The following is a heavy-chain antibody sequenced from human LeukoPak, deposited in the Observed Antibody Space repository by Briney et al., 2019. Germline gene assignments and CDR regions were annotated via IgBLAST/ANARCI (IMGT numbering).Heavy chain of an antibody. CDR2: IITIFGPT. D-gene: IGHD6-19*01. CDR1: GGTFSNYV. J-gene: IGHJ5*02. Sequence: SVKVSCKASGGTFSNYVFSWVRQAPGQGLEWMGVIITIFGPTNYAQKFKGRATITTDESTSIVYMELSSLRSVDTAVYYCASGSDWYGIDLWGQGTLVTVSS. CDR3: ASGSDWYGIDL. V-gene: IGHV1-69*05.